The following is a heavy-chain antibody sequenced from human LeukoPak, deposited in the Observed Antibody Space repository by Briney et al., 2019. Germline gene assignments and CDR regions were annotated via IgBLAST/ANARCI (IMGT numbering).Heavy chain of an antibody. D-gene: IGHD4/OR15-4a*01. V-gene: IGHV1-2*02. J-gene: IGHJ4*02. CDR1: GYTFTGYY. CDR3: VPSANYYYFDY. CDR2: INPKSGGT. Sequence: GASVKVSCKASGYTFTGYYMHWVRQAPGLGFEWMGWINPKSGGTSYPQKFQGRLTMTRDTSISTAYMELSRLRSDDTAVYYCVPSANYYYFDYWGRGTLVTVSS.